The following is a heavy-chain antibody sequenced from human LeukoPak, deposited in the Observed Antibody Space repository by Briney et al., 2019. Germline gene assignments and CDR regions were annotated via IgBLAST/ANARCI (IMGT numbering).Heavy chain of an antibody. V-gene: IGHV4-59*08. CDR2: IYYSGST. J-gene: IGHJ6*02. D-gene: IGHD6-19*01. Sequence: SETLSLTCTVSGGSISSYYWSWIRQPPGKGLEWIGYIYYSGSTNYNPSLKSRVTISVDTSKNQFSLKLSSVTAADTAVYYCARFRQWLDNYYYYGMDVWGQGTMVTVSS. CDR1: GGSISSYY. CDR3: ARFRQWLDNYYYYGMDV.